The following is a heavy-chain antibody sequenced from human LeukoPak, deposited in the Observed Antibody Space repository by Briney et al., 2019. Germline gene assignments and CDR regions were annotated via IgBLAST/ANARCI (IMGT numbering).Heavy chain of an antibody. J-gene: IGHJ6*03. CDR3: ARDLAAAGTYFYYYYYMDV. D-gene: IGHD6-13*01. CDR1: GFTFSSYS. Sequence: GGSLRLSCAASGFTFSSYSMNWVRQAPGKGLEWVSYISSSSTIYYADSVKGRFTISRDNAKNSLYLQMNSLRAEDTAVYYCARDLAAAGTYFYYYYYMDVWGKGTTVTVSS. V-gene: IGHV3-48*01. CDR2: ISSSSTI.